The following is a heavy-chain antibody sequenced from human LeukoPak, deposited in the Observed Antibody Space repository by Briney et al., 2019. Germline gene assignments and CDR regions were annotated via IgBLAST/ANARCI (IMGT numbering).Heavy chain of an antibody. CDR1: GYTFTSYG. V-gene: IGHV1-18*01. J-gene: IGHJ6*02. CDR3: ARVSWQDYYYYYGMDV. CDR2: ISAYNGNT. D-gene: IGHD5-12*01. Sequence: GASVEVSCKASGYTFTSYGISWVRQAPGQGLEWMGWISAYNGNTNYARKLQGRVTMTTDTSTSTAYMELRSLRSDDTAVYYCARVSWQDYYYYYGMDVWGQGTTVTVSS.